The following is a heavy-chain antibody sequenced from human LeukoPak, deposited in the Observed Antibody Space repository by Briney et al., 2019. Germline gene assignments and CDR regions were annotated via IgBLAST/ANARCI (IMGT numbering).Heavy chain of an antibody. Sequence: GASVKVSCKASEYTFTDYDINWVRQATGQGLEWMGWMNPKSGNTGYALRFQGRVNMTRITSITTAYMELSSLRSEDTAVYYCARGHAYYDILTGYSICAMDIWGQGTAVTVSS. D-gene: IGHD3-9*01. CDR3: ARGHAYYDILTGYSICAMDI. CDR1: EYTFTDYD. V-gene: IGHV1-8*01. J-gene: IGHJ6*02. CDR2: MNPKSGNT.